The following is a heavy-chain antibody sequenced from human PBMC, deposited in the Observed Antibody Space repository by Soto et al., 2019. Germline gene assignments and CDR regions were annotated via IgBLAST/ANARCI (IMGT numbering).Heavy chain of an antibody. D-gene: IGHD3-22*01. V-gene: IGHV3-48*02. CDR1: GFTFSSYS. CDR3: ARSPYYYDSSNDYGY. Sequence: EVQLVESGGGLVQPGGSLRLSCAASGFTFSSYSMNWVRQAPGKGLEWVSYISSSSSTIYYADSVKGRFTISRDNAKNSLYLQLNSLRDEDTAVYYCARSPYYYDSSNDYGYWGQGTLVTVSS. CDR2: ISSSSSTI. J-gene: IGHJ4*02.